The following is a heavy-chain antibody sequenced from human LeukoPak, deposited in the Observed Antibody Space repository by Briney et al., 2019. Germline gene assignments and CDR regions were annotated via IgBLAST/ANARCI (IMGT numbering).Heavy chain of an antibody. Sequence: ASVKVSCKASGYTFTGYYMHWVRQAPGQGLEWMGWINPNSGGTNYAQKFQGRVTMTRDTSISTAYMELSRLRSDDTAVYYCVRYGDYVHQTPITAASDAFDIWGQGTMVTVSS. J-gene: IGHJ3*02. CDR3: VRYGDYVHQTPITAASDAFDI. V-gene: IGHV1-2*02. CDR1: GYTFTGYY. D-gene: IGHD4-17*01. CDR2: INPNSGGT.